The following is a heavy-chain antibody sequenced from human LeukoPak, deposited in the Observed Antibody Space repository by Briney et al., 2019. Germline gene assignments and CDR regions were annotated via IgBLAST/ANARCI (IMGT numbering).Heavy chain of an antibody. J-gene: IGHJ4*02. CDR2: IYYSGST. D-gene: IGHD3-9*01. CDR3: ARHLRYLDSVPDFDY. V-gene: IGHV4-39*01. CDR1: GGSISSSNFY. Sequence: SETLSPTCTVSGGSISSSNFYWGWIRQSPGKGLEWIGSIYYSGSTYYNPSLKRRVTISVDTSKNQLSLKLNSVTAADTAVYYCARHLRYLDSVPDFDYWGQGTLVTVSS.